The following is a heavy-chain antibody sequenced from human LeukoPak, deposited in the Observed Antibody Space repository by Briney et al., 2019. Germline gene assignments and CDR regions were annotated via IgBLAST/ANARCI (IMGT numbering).Heavy chain of an antibody. Sequence: GASVKVSCKASGYTFTNYFVYWVRQAPGQGLEWIGIINPTSVGREYAQKFQGRITMTRDTSTSTVYMELNSLRSDDTAVYYCAKQLGYCSDGSCYFPYWGQGTLVTVSS. CDR3: AKQLGYCSDGSCYFPY. J-gene: IGHJ4*02. V-gene: IGHV1-46*01. CDR1: GYTFTNYF. D-gene: IGHD2-15*01. CDR2: INPTSVGR.